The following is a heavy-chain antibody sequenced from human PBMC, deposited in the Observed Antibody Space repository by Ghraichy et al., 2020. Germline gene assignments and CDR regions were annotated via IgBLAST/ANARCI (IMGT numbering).Heavy chain of an antibody. CDR2: IYVSGST. V-gene: IGHV4-61*02. CDR3: ARGGDRTRPDWFDP. D-gene: IGHD2-21*01. Sequence: TLSLTCKVSGGSISTGYYAWSWIRQSAEKGLEWIGRIYVSGSTIYNPSLKSRVTISVDTSRNQLSLNLSSVTAADTAVYYCARGGDRTRPDWFDPWGLGTLVTVSS. J-gene: IGHJ5*02. CDR1: GGSISTGYYA.